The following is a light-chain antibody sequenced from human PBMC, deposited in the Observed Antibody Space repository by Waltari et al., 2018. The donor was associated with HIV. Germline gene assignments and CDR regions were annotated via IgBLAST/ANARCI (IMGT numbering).Light chain of an antibody. CDR3: SSYTRSTTLDAV. V-gene: IGLV2-14*03. J-gene: IGLJ1*01. CDR2: DVS. CDR1: TSDVGGHNY. Sequence: QSALTQPASVSGSPGQSTTLHRTGTTSDVGGHNYLSWYQQHPGKAPKLIIFDVSHRPSGISNRFSGSKSGNTASLTISGLQAEDEADYYCSSYTRSTTLDAVFGTGTKVSVL.